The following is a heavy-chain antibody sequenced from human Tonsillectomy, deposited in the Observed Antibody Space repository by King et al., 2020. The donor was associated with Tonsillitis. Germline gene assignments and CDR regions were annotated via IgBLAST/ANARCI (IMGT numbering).Heavy chain of an antibody. J-gene: IGHJ3*01. Sequence: LPLQESGPGLVKPSETLSLTCTVSGGSISSSSYYWGWIRQPPGKGLEWIGNFYYSGSAYYNPSLKSRVTISVDTSKNQFSLKLSSVTAADSAVYYCASLVEWELLPDAFDFWGPGTMVTVSS. CDR3: ASLVEWELLPDAFDF. D-gene: IGHD1-26*01. CDR1: GGSISSSSYY. CDR2: FYYSGSA. V-gene: IGHV4-39*01.